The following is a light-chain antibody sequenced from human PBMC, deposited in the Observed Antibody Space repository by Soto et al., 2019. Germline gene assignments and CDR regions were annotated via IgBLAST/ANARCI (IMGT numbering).Light chain of an antibody. J-gene: IGKJ3*01. V-gene: IGKV3-15*01. Sequence: EIVMTQSPATLSVSPGERATLSCRASQSVSSNLAWYQQKPGQAPRLLIYGASTRATGIPARFSGSGYGTEFTLTISSLQSEDFAVYYCQQYNNWPPGFGPGTKVDIK. CDR1: QSVSSN. CDR2: GAS. CDR3: QQYNNWPPG.